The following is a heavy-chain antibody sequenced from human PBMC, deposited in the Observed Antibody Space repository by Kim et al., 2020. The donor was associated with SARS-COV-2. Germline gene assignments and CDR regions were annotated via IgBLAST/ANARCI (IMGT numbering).Heavy chain of an antibody. D-gene: IGHD3-10*01. V-gene: IGHV1-3*01. Sequence: ASVKVSCKASGYTFTSYAMHWVRQAPGQRLEWMGWINAGNGNTKYSQKFQGRVTITRDTSASTAYMELSSLRSEDTAVYYCARAKDLWFGELLSDYWGQGTLVTVSS. J-gene: IGHJ4*02. CDR2: INAGNGNT. CDR3: ARAKDLWFGELLSDY. CDR1: GYTFTSYA.